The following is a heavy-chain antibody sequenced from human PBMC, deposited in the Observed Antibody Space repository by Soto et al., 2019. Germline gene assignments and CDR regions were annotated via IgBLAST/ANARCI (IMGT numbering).Heavy chain of an antibody. CDR1: GFSLSSYS. CDR3: ARDVLFSRYFMDV. Sequence: PGGSLRLSCAASGFSLSSYSINWVRQAPGKGLEWLSCISRSSSTIYYADSVKGRFTISRDNAKNSLYLQMNSLRAEDTAVYFFARDVLFSRYFMDVCGKGTTVTVYS. V-gene: IGHV3-48*01. J-gene: IGHJ6*04. CDR2: ISRSSSTI. D-gene: IGHD2-8*01.